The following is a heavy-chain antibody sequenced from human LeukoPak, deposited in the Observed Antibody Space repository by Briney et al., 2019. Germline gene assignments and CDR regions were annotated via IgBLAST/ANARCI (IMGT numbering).Heavy chain of an antibody. V-gene: IGHV6-1*01. CDR2: TYYRSKWFN. CDR1: GDSVSSNSAA. CDR3: AREVDIVAVTAVNFDY. J-gene: IGHJ4*01. D-gene: IGHD2-21*02. Sequence: SQTLSLTCAISGDSVSSNSAAWNWIRQSPSRGLEWLGRTYYRSKWFNDYALSVESRIIINPDTSMNQFSLQLSSVTPDDTAVYYCAREVDIVAVTAVNFDYWGHGTLVTVSS.